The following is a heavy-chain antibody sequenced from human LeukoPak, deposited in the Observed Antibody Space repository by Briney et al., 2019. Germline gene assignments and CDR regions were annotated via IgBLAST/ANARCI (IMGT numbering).Heavy chain of an antibody. Sequence: SETLSLTCTVSGGSINNKYWSWIRQPPGRGLEWIGYVYSSGSTNYNPSLNSRVTMSVDTSKNQFSLKVNSVTAADTALYYCARYSRNNDYKLDYWGRGTLVTVSS. CDR2: VYSSGST. CDR3: ARYSRNNDYKLDY. CDR1: GGSINNKY. V-gene: IGHV4-59*01. J-gene: IGHJ4*02. D-gene: IGHD4-11*01.